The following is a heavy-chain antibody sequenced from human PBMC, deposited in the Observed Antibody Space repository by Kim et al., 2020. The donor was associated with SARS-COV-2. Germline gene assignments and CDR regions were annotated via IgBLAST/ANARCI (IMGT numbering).Heavy chain of an antibody. J-gene: IGHJ5*02. CDR3: ARELINYGDPGGFDP. V-gene: IGHV3-21*01. CDR2: ITISSSYI. CDR1: GFTFSSYT. Sequence: GGSLRLSCAASGFTFSSYTMNWVRQAPGKGLEWVSSITISSSYIYYADSVKGRFTISRDNAKNSLYLQMHSLRAEDTAVYYCARELINYGDPGGFDPWGQGTLVTVSS. D-gene: IGHD4-17*01.